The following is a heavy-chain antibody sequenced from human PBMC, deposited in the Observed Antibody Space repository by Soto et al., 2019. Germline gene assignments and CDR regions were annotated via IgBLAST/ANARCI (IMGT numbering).Heavy chain of an antibody. CDR1: GGSISSGGYY. Sequence: SETLSLTCTVSGGSISSGGYYWSWIRQHPGKGLEWIGYIYYSGSTYYNPPLKSRVTISVDTSKNQFSLKLSSVTAADTAVYYCGCSTRDYYYGMDVWGQGTTVTVSS. D-gene: IGHD2-21*01. V-gene: IGHV4-31*03. CDR3: GCSTRDYYYGMDV. J-gene: IGHJ6*02. CDR2: IYYSGST.